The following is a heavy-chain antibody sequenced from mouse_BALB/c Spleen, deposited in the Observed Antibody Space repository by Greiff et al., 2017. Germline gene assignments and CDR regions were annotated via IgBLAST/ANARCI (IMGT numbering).Heavy chain of an antibody. V-gene: IGHV5-9-4*01. CDR1: GFTFSSYA. D-gene: IGHD2-3*01. CDR3: AREGDGHFDY. Sequence: EVKLVESGGGLVKPGGSLKLSCAASGFTFSSYAMSWVRQSPEKRLEWVAEISSGGSYTYYPDTVTGRFTISRDNAKNTLYLEMSSLRSEDTAMYYCAREGDGHFDYWGQGTTLTVSS. CDR2: ISSGGSYT. J-gene: IGHJ2*01.